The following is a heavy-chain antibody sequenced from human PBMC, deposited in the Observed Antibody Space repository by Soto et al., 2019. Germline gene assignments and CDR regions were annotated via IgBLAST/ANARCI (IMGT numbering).Heavy chain of an antibody. CDR3: ARDHYCSGNYYFDY. V-gene: IGHV3-21*01. CDR1: GFTFSTYS. Sequence: EVQLVESGGGLVKPGGSLRLSCAASGFTFSTYSMNWVRQAPGKGLEWVSFISSSSSYMNYADSVKGRFTISRDNAKNSLYRHMNSLRAEDTDVYYCARDHYCSGNYYFDYWGQGTLVTVSS. J-gene: IGHJ4*02. D-gene: IGHD3-10*01. CDR2: ISSSSSYM.